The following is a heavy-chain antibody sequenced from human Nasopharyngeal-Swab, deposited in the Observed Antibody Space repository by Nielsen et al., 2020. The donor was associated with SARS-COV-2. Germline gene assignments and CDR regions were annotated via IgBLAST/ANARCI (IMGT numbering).Heavy chain of an antibody. D-gene: IGHD4-23*01. CDR2: IYYSGST. J-gene: IGHJ4*02. CDR3: ARHAYGGNSDGLFDY. V-gene: IGHV4-59*08. CDR1: GGSISRYY. Sequence: LRLSCTVSGGSISRYYWSWIRQPPGKGLEWIGYIYYSGSTNYNPSLKSRVTISVDTSKNQFSLKLSSVTAADTAVYYCARHAYGGNSDGLFDYWGQGTLVTVSS.